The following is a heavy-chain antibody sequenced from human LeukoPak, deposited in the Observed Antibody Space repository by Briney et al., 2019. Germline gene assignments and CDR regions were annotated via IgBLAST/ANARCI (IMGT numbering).Heavy chain of an antibody. CDR2: IYPGDSDT. V-gene: IGHV5-51*01. CDR1: GYTFSSYW. Sequence: GESLRISCKGSGYTFSSYWIGWVRQMPGKGLEWMGTIYPGDSDTRYSPSLQGQVTISVDTSIGTAYLQWSSLKASDTAIYYCARQNDFRLDYWGQGTLVTVSS. D-gene: IGHD3-3*01. J-gene: IGHJ4*02. CDR3: ARQNDFRLDY.